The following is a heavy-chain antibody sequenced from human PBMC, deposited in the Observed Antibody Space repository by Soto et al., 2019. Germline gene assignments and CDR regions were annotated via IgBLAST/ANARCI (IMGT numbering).Heavy chain of an antibody. Sequence: GGSLRLSCAASGFTLSSYGMHWVRQAPGKGLEWVAVISYDGSNKYYADSVKGRFTISRDNSKNTLYLQMNSLRAEDTAVYYCAKGYADIVVVPAALYYYYGMDVWGQGTTVTVSS. J-gene: IGHJ6*02. CDR2: ISYDGSNK. CDR1: GFTLSSYG. CDR3: AKGYADIVVVPAALYYYYGMDV. D-gene: IGHD2-2*01. V-gene: IGHV3-30*18.